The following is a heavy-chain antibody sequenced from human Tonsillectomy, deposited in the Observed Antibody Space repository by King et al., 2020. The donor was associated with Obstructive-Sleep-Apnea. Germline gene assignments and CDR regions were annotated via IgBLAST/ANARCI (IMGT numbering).Heavy chain of an antibody. CDR2: ISYDGSNK. V-gene: IGHV3-30*18. CDR1: GFTFSSYG. Sequence: VQLVESGGGVVQPGRSLRLSCAASGFTFSSYGMHWVRQAPGKGLEWVAVISYDGSNKYYADSVKGRFTISRDNSKNTLYLQMNSLRAEDTAVYYCANLHTAMVTDYYYGMDVWGQGPTVPVSS. CDR3: ANLHTAMVTDYYYGMDV. D-gene: IGHD5-18*01. J-gene: IGHJ6*02.